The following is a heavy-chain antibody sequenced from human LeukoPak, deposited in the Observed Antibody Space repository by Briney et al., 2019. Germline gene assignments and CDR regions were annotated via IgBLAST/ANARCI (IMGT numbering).Heavy chain of an antibody. J-gene: IGHJ4*02. CDR1: GITFSNYA. D-gene: IGHD5-18*01. V-gene: IGHV3-23*01. CDR2: ISGSADAT. CDR3: AKDVYSYGYFFGSFEY. Sequence: GGSLRLSCAASGITFSNYAMSWVRQAPGKGLEWVSGISGSADATYYADSVKGRFTISRDNSENTLYLQMNSLRAEDTAVYYCAKDVYSYGYFFGSFEYWGQGTLVTVFS.